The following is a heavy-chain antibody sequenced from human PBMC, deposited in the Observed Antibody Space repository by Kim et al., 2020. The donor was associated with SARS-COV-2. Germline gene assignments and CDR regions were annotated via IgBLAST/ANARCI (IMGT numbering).Heavy chain of an antibody. D-gene: IGHD5-18*01. Sequence: NPSLKSRVTISVDTSKNQFSLKLSSVTAADTAVYYCARRGRGYSYGYYNYWGQGTLVTVSS. V-gene: IGHV4-39*01. CDR3: ARRGRGYSYGYYNY. J-gene: IGHJ4*02.